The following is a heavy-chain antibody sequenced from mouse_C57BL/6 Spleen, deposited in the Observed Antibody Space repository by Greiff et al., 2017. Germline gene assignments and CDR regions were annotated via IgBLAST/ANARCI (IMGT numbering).Heavy chain of an antibody. CDR3: AVGERDFAY. CDR1: GYTFTDYN. V-gene: IGHV1-18*01. CDR2: INPNNGGT. D-gene: IGHD3-3*01. Sequence: EVQVVESGPELVKPGASVKIPCKASGYTFTDYNMDWVKQSPGKSLEWIGDINPNNGGTIYNQKFKGKATLTVDKSSSTAYMELHSLTSEDTAVYYYAVGERDFAYWGQGTLVTVSA. J-gene: IGHJ3*01.